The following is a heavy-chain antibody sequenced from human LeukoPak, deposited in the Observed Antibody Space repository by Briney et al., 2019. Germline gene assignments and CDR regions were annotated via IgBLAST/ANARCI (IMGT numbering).Heavy chain of an antibody. CDR2: ISISGTTI. D-gene: IGHD5-12*01. CDR3: ARVHIEAWFFDL. J-gene: IGHJ2*01. CDR1: GFTFDDYY. V-gene: IGHV3-11*04. Sequence: GGSLRLSCATSGFTFDDYYMTWIRQAPGRGLEWVSYISISGTTIFYTDSVKGRFTISRDNAKNSLYLQMNSLRADDTAVYYCARVHIEAWFFDLWGRGTLVTVSS.